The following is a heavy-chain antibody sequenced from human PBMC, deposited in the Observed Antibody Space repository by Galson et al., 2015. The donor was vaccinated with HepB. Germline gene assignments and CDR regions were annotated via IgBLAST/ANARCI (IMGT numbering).Heavy chain of an antibody. CDR2: ISSSANYI. Sequence: SLRLSCAASRFTFTAYSMNWVRQAPGKGLEWVSSISSSANYIYYAGSVEGRFTISRDNAKNSLYLQMNSLRAEDTAVYYCARAAAAINQGQKIVFDIWGQGTMVTVSS. CDR3: ARAAAAINQGQKIVFDI. J-gene: IGHJ3*02. V-gene: IGHV3-21*01. D-gene: IGHD2-2*02. CDR1: RFTFTAYS.